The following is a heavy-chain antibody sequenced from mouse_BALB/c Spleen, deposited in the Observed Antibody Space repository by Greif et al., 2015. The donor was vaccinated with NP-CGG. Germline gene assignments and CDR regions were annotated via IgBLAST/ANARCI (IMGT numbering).Heavy chain of an antibody. D-gene: IGHD1-1*01. CDR3: ARWSGSSPYYAMDY. J-gene: IGHJ4*01. CDR2: ISTYYGDA. V-gene: IGHV1S137*01. CDR1: GYTFTDYA. Sequence: QVQLKESGAELVRPGVSVKTSCKGSGYTFTDYAMHWVKQSHAKSLEWIGVISTYYGDASYNQKFKGKATMTVDKSSSTAYMELARLTSEDSAIYYCARWSGSSPYYAMDYWGQGTSVTVSS.